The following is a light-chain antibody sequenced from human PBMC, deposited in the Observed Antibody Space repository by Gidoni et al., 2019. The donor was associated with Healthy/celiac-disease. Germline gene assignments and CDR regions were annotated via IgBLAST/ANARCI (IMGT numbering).Light chain of an antibody. Sequence: DIVMTQSPLSLPVTPGEPASISCRSSQSILHSNGYNYLDWYLQKPGQSPQLLIYLGANRASGVPDRVSGSGSGTDFTLKISRVEAEYVGVYYCMQALQTITFGQGTRLEIK. CDR3: MQALQTIT. CDR2: LGA. J-gene: IGKJ5*01. CDR1: QSILHSNGYNY. V-gene: IGKV2-28*01.